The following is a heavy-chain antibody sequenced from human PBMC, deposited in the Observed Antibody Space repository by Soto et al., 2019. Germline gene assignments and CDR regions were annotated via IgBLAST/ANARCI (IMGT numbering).Heavy chain of an antibody. Sequence: ASVKVSCKASGYTFTDSYVNWVRQAPGRGLELMGWINPSNGGTNFAQKFQGRVTMTRDTSISTVYMELSRLRSDDTAVYYCAVGTINTYYYLDYWGQGTLVTVSS. J-gene: IGHJ4*01. CDR1: GYTFTDSY. V-gene: IGHV1-2*02. D-gene: IGHD3-10*01. CDR3: AVGTINTYYYLDY. CDR2: INPSNGGT.